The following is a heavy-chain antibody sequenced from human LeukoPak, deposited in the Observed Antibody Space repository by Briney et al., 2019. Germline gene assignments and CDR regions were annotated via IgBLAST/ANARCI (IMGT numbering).Heavy chain of an antibody. CDR3: ARGWWGVDY. CDR1: GFTFSSYW. V-gene: IGHV3-74*01. Sequence: GGSLRLSCAASGFTFSSYWMHWVRHAPGKGLVWVSHIDTDGSSTTYADSVKGRFTISRDNAKNTLYLQMNSLRPEDTAVYYCARGWWGVDYWGQGTLVTVSS. D-gene: IGHD2-8*02. CDR2: IDTDGSST. J-gene: IGHJ4*02.